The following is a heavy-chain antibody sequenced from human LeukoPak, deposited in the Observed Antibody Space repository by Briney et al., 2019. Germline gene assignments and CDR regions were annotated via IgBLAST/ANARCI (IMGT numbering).Heavy chain of an antibody. D-gene: IGHD2-2*01. V-gene: IGHV1-18*01. Sequence: ASVKVSCKTSGYTFTSYGISWVQQAPGQGLEWMGWISAYNGNTDYAQNLQDRVTMTTDTSTSTAYMELRSLRSDDTAVYYCARVGAYCSSSSCFDYWDQGTLVTVSS. CDR2: ISAYNGNT. J-gene: IGHJ4*02. CDR3: ARVGAYCSSSSCFDY. CDR1: GYTFTSYG.